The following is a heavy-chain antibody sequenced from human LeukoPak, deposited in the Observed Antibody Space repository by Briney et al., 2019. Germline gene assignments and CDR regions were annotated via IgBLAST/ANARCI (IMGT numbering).Heavy chain of an antibody. CDR3: ARDDAGYSYDPRGWFDP. V-gene: IGHV3-74*01. CDR2: INSDGSST. Sequence: GGSLRLSCAASGFTFSSYWMHWVRQAPGKGLVWVSRINSDGSSTSYADSVKGRFTISRDNAKNTLYLQMNSLRAEDTAVYYCARDDAGYSYDPRGWFDPWGQGTLVTVSS. CDR1: GFTFSSYW. D-gene: IGHD5-18*01. J-gene: IGHJ5*02.